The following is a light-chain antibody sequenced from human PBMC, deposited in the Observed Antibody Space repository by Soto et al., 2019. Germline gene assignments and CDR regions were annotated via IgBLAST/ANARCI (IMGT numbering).Light chain of an antibody. V-gene: IGKV3-20*01. J-gene: IGKJ4*01. Sequence: EIVLPQSPGTLSLSPGERATLSCRASQSVSSSFLAWYQQKPGQAPRLLIYGASSRSTGIPARFSGSGSGTDFTLTISRLETDDVAVYYCQPYGSSPLTFGGGTKVEIK. CDR2: GAS. CDR1: QSVSSSF. CDR3: QPYGSSPLT.